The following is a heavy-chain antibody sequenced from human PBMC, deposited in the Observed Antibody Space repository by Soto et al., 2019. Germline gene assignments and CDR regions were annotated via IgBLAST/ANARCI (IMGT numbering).Heavy chain of an antibody. D-gene: IGHD3-10*01. J-gene: IGHJ4*02. CDR1: GDTFSGYP. CDR3: ARDGGFGELKY. CDR2: IIPVFGTT. V-gene: IGHV1-69*15. Sequence: QVQLVQSGSKIKKPGSSVKVSCKASGDTFSGYPINWVRQAPGEGLEWMGRIIPVFGTTNDAQRFEGRVTFTADESTNTAYMELRGLLSEDTAVYYCARDGGFGELKYWGPGTLVTVSS.